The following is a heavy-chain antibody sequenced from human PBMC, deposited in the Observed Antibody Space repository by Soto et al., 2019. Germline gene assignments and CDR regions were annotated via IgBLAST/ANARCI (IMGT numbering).Heavy chain of an antibody. V-gene: IGHV3-23*01. CDR1: GFTFSSYA. J-gene: IGHJ4*02. D-gene: IGHD3-22*01. CDR3: AKRYYDSSGYSPFDY. Sequence: SLRLSCAASGFTFSSYAMSWVRQAPGKGLEWVSAISGSGGSTYYADSVKGRFTISRDNSKNTLYLQMNSLRAEDTAVYYCAKRYYDSSGYSPFDYWGQGTLVTVSS. CDR2: ISGSGGST.